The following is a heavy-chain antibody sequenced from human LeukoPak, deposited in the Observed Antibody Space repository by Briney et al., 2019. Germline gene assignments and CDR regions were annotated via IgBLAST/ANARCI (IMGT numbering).Heavy chain of an antibody. V-gene: IGHV3-33*01. CDR3: AREEYQLLYPYYYYGMDV. Sequence: GGSLRLSCAASGFTFSSYGMHWVRQAPGKGLEGVAVIWYDGSNKYYADSVKGRFTISRDNSKNTLYLQMNSLRAEDTAVYYCAREEYQLLYPYYYYGMDVWGQGTTVTVSS. J-gene: IGHJ6*02. D-gene: IGHD2-2*02. CDR1: GFTFSSYG. CDR2: IWYDGSNK.